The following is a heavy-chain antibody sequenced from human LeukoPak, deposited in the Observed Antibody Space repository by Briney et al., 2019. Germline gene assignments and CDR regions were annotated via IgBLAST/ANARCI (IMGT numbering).Heavy chain of an antibody. CDR3: AKARVGSADY. Sequence: PGGSLRLSCAASGFTFSSYGRHWVRQAPGKGLEWVAVISYDGSNKYYADYVKGRFTISRDNSKNTLYLQMNSLRAEDTAVYYCAKARVGSADYWGQGTLVTVSS. J-gene: IGHJ4*02. D-gene: IGHD1-26*01. CDR1: GFTFSSYG. CDR2: ISYDGSNK. V-gene: IGHV3-30*18.